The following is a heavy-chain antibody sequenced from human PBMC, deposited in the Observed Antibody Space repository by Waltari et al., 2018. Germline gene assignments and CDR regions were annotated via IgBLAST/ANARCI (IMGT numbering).Heavy chain of an antibody. V-gene: IGHV1-18*01. CDR2: ISAHNGKT. CDR1: GYTFGIYT. Sequence: QDHLVQSGTEVKKPGASVKVSCKASGYTFGIYTFTWVRQAPGQGLEWMGWISAHNGKTDYSQKFQGRVAMTTDTSTITAYMELRSLTSDDTAVYYCARVSSIFGDAFDLWGQGTVVTVSS. CDR3: ARVSSIFGDAFDL. J-gene: IGHJ3*01. D-gene: IGHD3-16*01.